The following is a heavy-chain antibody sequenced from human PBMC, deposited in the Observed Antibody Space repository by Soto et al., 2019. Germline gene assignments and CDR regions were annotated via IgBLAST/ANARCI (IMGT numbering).Heavy chain of an antibody. V-gene: IGHV3-21*01. CDR3: AREEDIVVVPAAKCFDY. D-gene: IGHD2-2*01. Sequence: GGSLRLSCAASGFTFSSYSMNWVRQAPGKGLEWVSSISSSSSYIYYADSVKGRFTISRDNAKNSLYLQMNSLRAEDTAVYYCAREEDIVVVPAAKCFDYWGQGTLVTVSS. CDR1: GFTFSSYS. J-gene: IGHJ4*02. CDR2: ISSSSSYI.